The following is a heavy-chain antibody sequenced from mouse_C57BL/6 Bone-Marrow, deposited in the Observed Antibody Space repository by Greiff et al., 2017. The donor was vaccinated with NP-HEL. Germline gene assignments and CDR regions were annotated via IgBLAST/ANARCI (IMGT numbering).Heavy chain of an antibody. CDR3: ARNHYYGSSNWYFDV. Sequence: QVQLKESGAELVKPGASVKMSCKASGYTFTTYPIEWMKQNHGKSLEWIGNFHPYNDDTKYNEKFKGKATLTVEKSSSTVYLELSRLTSDDSAVYYCARNHYYGSSNWYFDVWGTGTTVTVSS. V-gene: IGHV1-47*01. CDR2: FHPYNDDT. CDR1: GYTFTTYP. J-gene: IGHJ1*03. D-gene: IGHD1-1*01.